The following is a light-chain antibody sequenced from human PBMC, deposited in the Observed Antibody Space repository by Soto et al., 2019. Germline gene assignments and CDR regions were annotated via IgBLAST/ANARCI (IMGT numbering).Light chain of an antibody. Sequence: ESVLTQSPGTLSLSPGERATLSCRASQSVSSNYLAWFQQKPGQAPRLLIYGASTRATDIPARFSGSGSGTEFTLTISSLQSEDFALYYCQQYNNWPLTFGGGTKVDI. V-gene: IGKV3-15*01. CDR2: GAS. CDR3: QQYNNWPLT. J-gene: IGKJ4*01. CDR1: QSVSSN.